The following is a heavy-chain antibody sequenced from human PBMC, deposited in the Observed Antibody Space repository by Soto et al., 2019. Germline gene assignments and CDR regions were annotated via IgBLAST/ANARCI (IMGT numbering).Heavy chain of an antibody. V-gene: IGHV4-38-2*02. CDR3: AREVSYYDIVAGYQDQNWFDP. D-gene: IGHD3-9*01. J-gene: IGHJ5*02. CDR2: IYHSGST. Sequence: PETLSLTCAVSGYSISSGYYWGWIRQPPGKGLEWIGSIYHSGSTYYNPSLKSRVTISVDTSKKQFSLKLSSATAADTAVYYCAREVSYYDIVAGYQDQNWFDPWGQGTLVTVSS. CDR1: GYSISSGYY.